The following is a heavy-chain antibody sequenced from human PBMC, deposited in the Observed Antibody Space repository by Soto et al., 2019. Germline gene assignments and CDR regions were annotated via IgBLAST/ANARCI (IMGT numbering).Heavy chain of an antibody. V-gene: IGHV3-74*01. Sequence: GESLKISCAASGFTFSGYWMHWVRQAPGEGLVWVSRINPDGGSTNYADSVKGRFTISRDNAKNTLFLQMNGLRAEDTAVYYCARETYSFNDYWGRGTLVTVSS. J-gene: IGHJ4*02. CDR2: INPDGGST. CDR3: ARETYSFNDY. D-gene: IGHD4-4*01. CDR1: GFTFSGYW.